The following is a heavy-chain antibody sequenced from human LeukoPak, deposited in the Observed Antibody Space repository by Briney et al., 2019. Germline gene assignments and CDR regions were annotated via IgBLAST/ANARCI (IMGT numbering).Heavy chain of an antibody. CDR1: GYTFTGYY. CDR3: ARNEGITSPYQH. D-gene: IGHD2-2*01. J-gene: IGHJ1*01. V-gene: IGHV1-18*04. CDR2: ISAYNGNT. Sequence: ASVKVSCKASGYTFTGYYMHWVRQAPGQGLEWMGWISAYNGNTNCAQKLQGRVTMTTDTSTSTAYMELRSLRSDDTAVYYCARNEGITSPYQHWGQGTLVTVSS.